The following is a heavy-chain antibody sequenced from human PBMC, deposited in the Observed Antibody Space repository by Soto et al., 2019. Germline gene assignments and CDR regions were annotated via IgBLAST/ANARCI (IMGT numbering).Heavy chain of an antibody. Sequence: QVQLQESGPGVVRPSGTLSLICLVSGVSISSDNWWNWVRQPPGKGLEWIGEIYHSGSTNYNPSLRSRVTISADKSKNKFSLKLNSVTAADTAAYFCARRAPLDFGDYWFDRWGQGTLVTVSS. CDR3: ARRAPLDFGDYWFDR. J-gene: IGHJ5*02. D-gene: IGHD4-17*01. CDR2: IYHSGST. CDR1: GVSISSDNW. V-gene: IGHV4-4*02.